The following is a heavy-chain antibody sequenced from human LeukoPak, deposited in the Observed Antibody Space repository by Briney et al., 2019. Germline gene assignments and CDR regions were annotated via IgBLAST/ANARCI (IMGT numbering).Heavy chain of an antibody. Sequence: GASVKVSCKASGYTFTSYGISWVRQAPGQGLEWMGWISAYNGNTNYAQKLQGRVTMTTDTSTSTAYMELRSLRSDDTAVYYCARGGYSGSYYSYYYYMDVWGKGTTVTVSS. J-gene: IGHJ6*03. CDR2: ISAYNGNT. CDR1: GYTFTSYG. V-gene: IGHV1-18*01. D-gene: IGHD1-26*01. CDR3: ARGGYSGSYYSYYYYMDV.